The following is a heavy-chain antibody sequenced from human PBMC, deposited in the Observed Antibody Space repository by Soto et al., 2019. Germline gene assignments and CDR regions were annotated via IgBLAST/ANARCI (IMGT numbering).Heavy chain of an antibody. V-gene: IGHV4-4*07. D-gene: IGHD6-13*01. Sequence: SETLSLTCTVSGGSIINYYWTWIRQPAGKGLEYIGRIYSSGTTNYNPSLKSRVTMSVDTSKNQFSLKLSSVAAADTALYYCARQTTYSSSWYDYWGHGTLVTVSS. CDR3: ARQTTYSSSWYDY. J-gene: IGHJ5*01. CDR2: IYSSGTT. CDR1: GGSIINYY.